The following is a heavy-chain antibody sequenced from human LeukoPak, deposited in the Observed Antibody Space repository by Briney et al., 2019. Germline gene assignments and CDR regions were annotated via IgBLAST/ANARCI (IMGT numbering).Heavy chain of an antibody. CDR2: IYYSGST. J-gene: IGHJ4*02. Sequence: SETLSLTCTVSGGSISSYYWSWIRQPPGKGLEWIGYIYYSGSTNYNPSLKSRVTISVDTSKNQFSLKLSSVTAADTAVYYCARQQPAAAGFDYWGREPWSPSPQ. CDR1: GGSISSYY. D-gene: IGHD6-13*01. CDR3: ARQQPAAAGFDY. V-gene: IGHV4-59*08.